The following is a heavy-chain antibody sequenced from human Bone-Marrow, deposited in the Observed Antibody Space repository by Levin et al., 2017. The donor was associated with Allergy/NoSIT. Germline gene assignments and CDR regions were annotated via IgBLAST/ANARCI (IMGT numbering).Heavy chain of an antibody. CDR3: VRGIIGDVRVAHKEAFDV. D-gene: IGHD2/OR15-2a*01. CDR2: ISSDSSDL. Sequence: PVGSLRLSCIVSGFTFSDYSIYWVRQAPGKGLEWISSISSDSSDLYYADSVKGRFTISRDNAKNSLNLQVSSLRAEDTAVYHCVRGIIGDVRVAHKEAFDVWGQGTMVTVSS. CDR1: GFTFSDYS. J-gene: IGHJ3*01. V-gene: IGHV3-21*01.